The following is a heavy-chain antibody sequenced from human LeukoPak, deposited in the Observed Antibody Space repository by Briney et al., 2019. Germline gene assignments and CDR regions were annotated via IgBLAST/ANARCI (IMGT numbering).Heavy chain of an antibody. CDR3: ATDPLSQYCSGGSCYPGPFGY. CDR2: FDPEDGET. CDR1: GYTLTELS. Sequence: GASVKVSCKVSGYTLTELSMHWVRQAPGKGLEWMGGFDPEDGETIYAQKLQGRVTMTEDTSTDTAYMELSSLRSEDTAVYYCATDPLSQYCSGGSCYPGPFGYWGQGTLVTVSS. J-gene: IGHJ4*02. V-gene: IGHV1-24*01. D-gene: IGHD2-15*01.